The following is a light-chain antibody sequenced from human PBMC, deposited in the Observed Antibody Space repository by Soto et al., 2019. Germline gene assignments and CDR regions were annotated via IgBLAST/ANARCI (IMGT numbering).Light chain of an antibody. CDR1: QSVSSN. J-gene: IGKJ1*01. CDR2: GAS. CDR3: QQYNNWPPWT. V-gene: IGKV3-15*01. Sequence: EIVMTQSPATLSVSPGERATLSCRASQSVSSNLAWYQQKPGQAPRLLIYGASTRATGIPARFSGSGSGTEFTLTISSLQSEDFAVYYCQQYNNWPPWTCGQETKVEIK.